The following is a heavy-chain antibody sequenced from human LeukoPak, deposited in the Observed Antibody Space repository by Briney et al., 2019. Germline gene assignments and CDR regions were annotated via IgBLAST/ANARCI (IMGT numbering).Heavy chain of an antibody. CDR1: GGSISSGSYY. D-gene: IGHD3-9*01. CDR2: IYTSGST. CDR3: ARVLRYFDWRGDGMDV. J-gene: IGHJ6*02. Sequence: SETLSLTCTVSGGSISSGSYYWSWIRQPAGRGLEWIGRIYTSGSTNYNPSLKSRVTISVDTSKNQFSLKLSSVTAADTAVYYCARVLRYFDWRGDGMDVWGQGTTVTVSS. V-gene: IGHV4-61*02.